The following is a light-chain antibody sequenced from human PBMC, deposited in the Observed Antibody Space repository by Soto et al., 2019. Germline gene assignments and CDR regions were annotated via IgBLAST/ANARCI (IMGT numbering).Light chain of an antibody. CDR1: QSVTSSY. J-gene: IGKJ2*01. CDR2: GVS. CDR3: QQYGGDYT. V-gene: IGKV3-20*01. Sequence: ESVLTQSPGTLSLSPGERATLSCRATQSVTSSYFAWYQQKPGQSPRLLIYGVSNRATGIPDRFSGSGSGTDFTLTISRLEPEDFAVYYCQQYGGDYTFGHGTKLQI.